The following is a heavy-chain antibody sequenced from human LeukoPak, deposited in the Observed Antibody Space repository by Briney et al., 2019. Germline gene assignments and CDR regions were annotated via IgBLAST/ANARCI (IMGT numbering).Heavy chain of an antibody. CDR3: AKSKTYYYDSNGYYFVAS. Sequence: GGSLRLSCAASGFTFSSYAMSWVRQAPGKGLEWVSVVSRSAGSTYYADSVKGRFTISRDNSKNTLYLQMNSLRAEDTAVYYCAKSKTYYYDSNGYYFVASWGQGTLLTVS. V-gene: IGHV3-23*01. J-gene: IGHJ5*02. D-gene: IGHD3-22*01. CDR1: GFTFSSYA. CDR2: VSRSAGST.